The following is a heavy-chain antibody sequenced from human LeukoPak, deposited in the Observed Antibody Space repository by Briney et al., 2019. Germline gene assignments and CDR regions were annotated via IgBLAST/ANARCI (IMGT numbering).Heavy chain of an antibody. D-gene: IGHD2-21*02. CDR2: ISSYGDYI. CDR3: ARPFRTYCGGDCYRTFDY. J-gene: IGHJ4*02. Sequence: PGGSLRLSCAASGFTFSTSYMSWVRQAPGKGLECVSSISSYGDYIFYADSVKGRFTMSRDNADNSLYLQMNSLRAEDTAVYYCARPFRTYCGGDCYRTFDYWGQGTLVTVSS. CDR1: GFTFSTSY. V-gene: IGHV3-21*01.